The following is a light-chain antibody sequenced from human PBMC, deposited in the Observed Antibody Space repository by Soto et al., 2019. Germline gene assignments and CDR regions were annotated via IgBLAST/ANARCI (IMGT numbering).Light chain of an antibody. V-gene: IGKV1-9*01. CDR2: AAS. CDR3: QQYTSYRWT. Sequence: DIRVTQSPSALSASVGDRVTITCRASQGISSYLAWYQQKPGKAPKLLIYAASTLQSGVPSGFSGSGSGTEFTLTISSLQPDDFATYYCQQYTSYRWTFGQRTMVDIK. CDR1: QGISSY. J-gene: IGKJ1*01.